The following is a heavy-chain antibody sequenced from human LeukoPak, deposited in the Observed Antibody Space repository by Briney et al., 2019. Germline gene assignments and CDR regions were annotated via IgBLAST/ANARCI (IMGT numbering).Heavy chain of an antibody. CDR1: GGSISSYY. CDR3: ASTPDYYDFWSGLSFDY. CDR2: IYTSGST. Sequence: SETLSLTCTVSGGSISSYYWSWIRQPPGKGLAGIGYIYTSGSTNYNPSLKSRVTISVDTSKNQFSLKLSSVTAADTAVYYCASTPDYYDFWSGLSFDYWGQGTLVTVSS. J-gene: IGHJ4*02. V-gene: IGHV4-4*09. D-gene: IGHD3-3*01.